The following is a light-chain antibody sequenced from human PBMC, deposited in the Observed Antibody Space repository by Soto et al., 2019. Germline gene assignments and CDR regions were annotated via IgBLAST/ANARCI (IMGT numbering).Light chain of an antibody. J-gene: IGKJ2*01. CDR3: QQSYSTLYT. CDR2: AAS. V-gene: IGKV1-39*01. CDR1: QSISSY. Sequence: DIQMTQSPSSLSASVGDRFTITCRASQSISSYLNWYQQKPGKAPKLLIYAASSLQSVVPSRFSGSGSGTDFTLTISSLQPEDFATYYCQQSYSTLYTFGQGTKLEIK.